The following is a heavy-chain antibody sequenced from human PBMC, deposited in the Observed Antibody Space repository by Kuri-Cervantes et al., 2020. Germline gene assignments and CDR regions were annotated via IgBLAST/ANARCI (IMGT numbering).Heavy chain of an antibody. CDR2: ISYDGSNK. Sequence: GESLKISCAASGFTFSSYAMSWVRQAPGKGLEWVAVISYDGSNKYYADSVKGRFTISRDNSKNTLYLQMNSLRAEDTAVYYCARDLGGYDDYWGQGTLVTVSS. J-gene: IGHJ4*02. CDR3: ARDLGGYDDY. V-gene: IGHV3-30*14. D-gene: IGHD5-12*01. CDR1: GFTFSSYA.